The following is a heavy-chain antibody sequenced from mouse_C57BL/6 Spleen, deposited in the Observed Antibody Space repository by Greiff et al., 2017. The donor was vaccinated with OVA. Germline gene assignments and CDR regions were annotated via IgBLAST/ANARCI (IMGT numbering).Heavy chain of an antibody. CDR3: VRREGYGNYAGAMDY. Sequence: EVKLVESGGGLVQPKGSLKLSCAASGFSFNTYAMNWVRQAPGKGLEWVARIRSKSNNYATYYADSVKDRFTISRDDSESMLYLQMNNLKTEDTAMYYCVRREGYGNYAGAMDYWGQGTSVTVSS. D-gene: IGHD2-10*02. J-gene: IGHJ4*01. CDR2: IRSKSNNYAT. V-gene: IGHV10-1*01. CDR1: GFSFNTYA.